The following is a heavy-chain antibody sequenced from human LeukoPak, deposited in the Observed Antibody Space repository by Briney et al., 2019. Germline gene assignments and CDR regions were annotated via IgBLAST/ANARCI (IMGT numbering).Heavy chain of an antibody. Sequence: SETLSLTCTVSGGSISGYYWSWIRQPPGKGLEWIGYIYYSGTTNYNPSLKSRVTISVDTSKNQFSLKLSSVTAADTAVYYCAREDYCSGGSCYSGYFQHWGQGTLFTVSS. CDR2: IYYSGTT. CDR3: AREDYCSGGSCYSGYFQH. D-gene: IGHD2-15*01. V-gene: IGHV4-59*01. CDR1: GGSISGYY. J-gene: IGHJ1*01.